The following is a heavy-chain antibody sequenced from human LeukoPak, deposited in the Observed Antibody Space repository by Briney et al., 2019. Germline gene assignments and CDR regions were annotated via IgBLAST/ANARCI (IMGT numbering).Heavy chain of an antibody. CDR2: INHSGST. CDR3: ARSDFWSGYRYFDY. J-gene: IGHJ4*02. D-gene: IGHD3-3*01. V-gene: IGHV4-34*01. CDR1: GGSFSGYY. Sequence: SETLSLTCAVYGGSFSGYYWSWTRQPPGKGLEWIGEINHSGSTNYNPSLKSRVTISVDTSKNQFSLKLSSVTAADTAVYYCARSDFWSGYRYFDYWGQGTLVTVSS.